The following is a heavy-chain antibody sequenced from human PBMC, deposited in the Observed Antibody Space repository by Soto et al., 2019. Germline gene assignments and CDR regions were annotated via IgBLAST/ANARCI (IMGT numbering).Heavy chain of an antibody. CDR2: IKEDGSDK. D-gene: IGHD1-1*01. V-gene: IGHV3-7*01. CDR1: GFTFSSYW. J-gene: IGHJ4*02. CDR3: ARDGEGDYNDFDY. Sequence: EVQLGESGGGLVQPGGSLRLSCAASGFTFSSYWISWVRQAPGKGLEWVANIKEDGSDKYYVGSVKGRCTISRDNAKSALYLQMDSLRGEDTAVYYCARDGEGDYNDFDYWGQGTLVTVSS.